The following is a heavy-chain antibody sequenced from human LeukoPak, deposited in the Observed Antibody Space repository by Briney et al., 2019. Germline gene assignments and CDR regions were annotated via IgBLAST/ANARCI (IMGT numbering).Heavy chain of an antibody. CDR1: GFTFDDYA. V-gene: IGHV3-9*01. CDR3: ANSLNYYDSSGWKQDPSAFDI. Sequence: GGSLRLSCAASGFTFDDYAMHWVRQAPGKGLEWVSGISWNSGSIGYADSVKGRFTISRDNSKNTLYLQMNSLRAEDTAVYYCANSLNYYDSSGWKQDPSAFDIWGRGTMVTVSS. CDR2: ISWNSGSI. J-gene: IGHJ3*02. D-gene: IGHD3-22*01.